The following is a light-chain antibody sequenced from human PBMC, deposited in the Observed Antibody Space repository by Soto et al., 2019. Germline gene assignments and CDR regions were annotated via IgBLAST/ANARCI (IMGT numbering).Light chain of an antibody. J-gene: IGKJ5*01. CDR1: QTISNY. CDR3: QQSYSTPST. CDR2: AAS. Sequence: DIPMTQSPSSLSASVGDRVTITCRASQTISNYLNWYQQKPGKAPKLLIYAASSLQSGVPSGFSGSGSGTDFTLTISSLQPEDFATYYCQQSYSTPSTLGQGTRLEIK. V-gene: IGKV1-39*01.